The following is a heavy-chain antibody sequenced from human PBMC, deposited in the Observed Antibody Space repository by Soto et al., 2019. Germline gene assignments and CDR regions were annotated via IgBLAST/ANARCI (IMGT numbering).Heavy chain of an antibody. Sequence: EVVLLESGGDLVQPGGSLRLSCAASGFTFSSFAMSWIRQAPGKGLEWVATISASGGTTYYADSVKGRFTVSRDNSKNSLYLQMNSLRGEDTATYYCAKDGAARVVVYSVIDPCGQGTLVTVSS. CDR2: ISASGGTT. CDR1: GFTFSSFA. V-gene: IGHV3-23*01. CDR3: AKDGAARVVVYSVIDP. D-gene: IGHD3-22*01. J-gene: IGHJ5*01.